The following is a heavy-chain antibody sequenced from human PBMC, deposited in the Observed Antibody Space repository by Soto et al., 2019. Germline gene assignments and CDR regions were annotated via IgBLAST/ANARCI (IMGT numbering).Heavy chain of an antibody. D-gene: IGHD4-17*01. J-gene: IGHJ4*02. Sequence: ASVKVSCKASGGTFSSYAISWVRQAPGQGLEWMGGIIPIFGTANYAQKFQGRVTITADESTSTAYMELSSLRSEDTAVYYCARKSSYGDYVLNYWGQGTLVTVSS. V-gene: IGHV1-69*13. CDR3: ARKSSYGDYVLNY. CDR2: IIPIFGTA. CDR1: GGTFSSYA.